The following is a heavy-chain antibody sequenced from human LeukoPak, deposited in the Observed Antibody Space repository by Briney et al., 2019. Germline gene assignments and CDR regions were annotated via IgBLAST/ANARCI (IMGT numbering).Heavy chain of an antibody. D-gene: IGHD2-15*01. Sequence: SVKASCKASGGTLSSYAISWVRQAPGQALEWMGGIIPIFGTANYAQKVQGRVTITADESTSTAYMELSSLRSEDTAVCYCACGYCSGGSCYRVQPDLWGEGTLVRVS. CDR3: ACGYCSGGSCYRVQPDL. J-gene: IGHJ4*02. V-gene: IGHV1-69*01. CDR2: IIPIFGTA. CDR1: GGTLSSYA.